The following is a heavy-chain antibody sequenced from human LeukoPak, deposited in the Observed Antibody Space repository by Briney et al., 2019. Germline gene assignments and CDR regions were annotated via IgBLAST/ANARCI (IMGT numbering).Heavy chain of an antibody. Sequence: ASVKVSCKASGYTFTGYYMHWVRQAPGQALEWMGWINSNGGSTNYAQKFQGWVTMTRDTSISTAYMELSRLRSDDTAVYYCARELLGYCSSTSCYASDYYYGMDVWGQGTTVTVSS. CDR2: INSNGGST. CDR3: ARELLGYCSSTSCYASDYYYGMDV. CDR1: GYTFTGYY. D-gene: IGHD2-2*01. V-gene: IGHV1-2*04. J-gene: IGHJ6*02.